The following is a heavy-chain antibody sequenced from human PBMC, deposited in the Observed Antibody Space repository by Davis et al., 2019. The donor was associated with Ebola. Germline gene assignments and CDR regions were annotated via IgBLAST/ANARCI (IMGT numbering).Heavy chain of an antibody. Sequence: PGGSLRLSCAASGFTFTSYGMHWVRQAPGKGLEWVAVTSYDGIDKYYADSVKGRFTISRDNSRNTLYLQMNSLRAEDTAIYYCAKDKVGQPLDYLDYWGQGVLVTVSS. CDR3: AKDKVGQPLDYLDY. J-gene: IGHJ4*01. CDR1: GFTFTSYG. CDR2: TSYDGIDK. D-gene: IGHD1-1*01. V-gene: IGHV3-30*18.